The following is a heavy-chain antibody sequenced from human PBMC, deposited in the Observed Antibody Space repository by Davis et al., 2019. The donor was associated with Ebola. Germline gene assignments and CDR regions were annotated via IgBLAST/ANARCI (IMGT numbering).Heavy chain of an antibody. V-gene: IGHV3-74*01. CDR2: INSDGTIT. J-gene: IGHJ4*02. CDR1: GFTFSSYW. D-gene: IGHD1-20*01. CDR3: ARDLNWRDAY. Sequence: PGGSLRLSCAASGFTFSSYWMHWVRQAPGKGLVWVSRINSDGTITTYADSVKGRFTISRDNANSTLYLQMHSLRADDTALYYCARDLNWRDAYWGQGTLVTVSS.